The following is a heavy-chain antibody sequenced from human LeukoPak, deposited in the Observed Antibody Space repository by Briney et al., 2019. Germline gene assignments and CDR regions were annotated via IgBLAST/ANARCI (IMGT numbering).Heavy chain of an antibody. CDR3: ARERTGFYAEY. J-gene: IGHJ4*02. CDR1: GFTFSHYA. Sequence: PGGSLRPSCAASGFTFSHYAMHWVRQAPGKGLEWVALISYDGSEQHYADSVKGRFTISRDSPKNTLYLQMTTLRPEDTAVYYCARERTGFYAEYWGQGTLVTVSS. CDR2: ISYDGSEQ. V-gene: IGHV3-30*04. D-gene: IGHD3/OR15-3a*01.